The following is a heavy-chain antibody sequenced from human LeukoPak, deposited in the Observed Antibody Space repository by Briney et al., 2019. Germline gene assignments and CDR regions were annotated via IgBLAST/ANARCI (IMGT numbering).Heavy chain of an antibody. J-gene: IGHJ4*02. CDR2: IYTSGST. CDR1: GGSISSYY. D-gene: IGHD4-17*01. V-gene: IGHV4-4*07. Sequence: SETLSLTCTVSGGSISSYYWSWIRQPAGKGLEWIGRIYTSGSTNYNPSLKSRVTMSVDTSKNQFSLTLSSVTAADTAVYYCARDKGYGDYAPFDYWGQGTLVTVSS. CDR3: ARDKGYGDYAPFDY.